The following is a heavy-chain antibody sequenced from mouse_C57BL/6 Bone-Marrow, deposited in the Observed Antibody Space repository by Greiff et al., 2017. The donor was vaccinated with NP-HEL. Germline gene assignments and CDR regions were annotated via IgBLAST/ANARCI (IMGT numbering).Heavy chain of an antibody. V-gene: IGHV6-3*01. CDR3: TGRDTVVAFYYFDY. J-gene: IGHJ2*01. CDR2: IRLKSDNYAT. D-gene: IGHD1-1*01. CDR1: GFTFSNYW. Sequence: EVQVVESGGGLVQPGGSMKLSCVVSGFTFSNYWMNWVRQSPEKGLEWVAQIRLKSDNYATHYAESVKGRFTISRNDSKSSVYLQMNNLRAEDTGIYYCTGRDTVVAFYYFDYWGQGTTLTVSS.